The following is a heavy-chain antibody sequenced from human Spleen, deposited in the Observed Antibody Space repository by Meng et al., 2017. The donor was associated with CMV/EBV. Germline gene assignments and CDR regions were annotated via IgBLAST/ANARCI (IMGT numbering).Heavy chain of an antibody. CDR3: TRRGENDYSDFDY. Sequence: GESLKISCAASGFTFSGSAMHWVRQASGKGVEWVGRIRSKTNNYATAYAASVKGRFTISRDDSKNTAYLQMNSLKTEDTAVYYCTRRGENDYSDFDYWGQGTLVTVSS. CDR1: GFTFSGSA. J-gene: IGHJ4*02. D-gene: IGHD4-11*01. V-gene: IGHV3-73*01. CDR2: IRSKTNNYAT.